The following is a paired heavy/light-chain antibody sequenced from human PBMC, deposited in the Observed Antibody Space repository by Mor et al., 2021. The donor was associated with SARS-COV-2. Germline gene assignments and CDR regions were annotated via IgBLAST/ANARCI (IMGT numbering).Light chain of an antibody. CDR1: QTVSSN. J-gene: IGKJ1*01. Sequence: EIVMTQSPPTLSLSPGERATLSCRTSQTVSSNLAWYQQKPGQAPRLLIYGAFTRATGIPARFSGSGSGTEFTLTISSLQSEDFAVYYCQQYDNWPGTFGQGTKVEIK. CDR2: GAF. V-gene: IGKV3-15*01. CDR3: QQYDNWPGT.
Heavy chain of an antibody. CDR3: AKSMYARVLDAFDI. J-gene: IGHJ3*02. Sequence: QVQLVQSGAEVKKPGSSVKVSCKASGGNLYSYAITWVRQAPGQGLEWMGRIIPILGATNYAQKFQGRVTITADKSTSTAYMELSSLRSEDTAVYYCAKSMYARVLDAFDIWGQGTVVTVSS. D-gene: IGHD2-8*01. CDR1: GGNLYSYA. CDR2: IIPILGAT. V-gene: IGHV1-69*04.